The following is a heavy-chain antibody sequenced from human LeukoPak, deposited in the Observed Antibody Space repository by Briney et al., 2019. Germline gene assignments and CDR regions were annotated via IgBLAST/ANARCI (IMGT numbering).Heavy chain of an antibody. Sequence: SETLSLTCAVYGGSSSGYYWSWIRQPPGKGLEWIGEINHSGSTNYNPSLKSRVTISVDTSKNQFSLKLSSVTAADTAVYYCARGPRPRPYNYYYMDVWGKGTTVTVSS. J-gene: IGHJ6*03. V-gene: IGHV4-34*01. CDR2: INHSGST. CDR1: GGSSSGYY. CDR3: ARGPRPRPYNYYYMDV.